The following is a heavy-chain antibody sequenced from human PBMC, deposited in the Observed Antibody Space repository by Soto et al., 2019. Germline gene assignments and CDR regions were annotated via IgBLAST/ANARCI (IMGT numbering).Heavy chain of an antibody. J-gene: IGHJ4*02. V-gene: IGHV3-49*03. D-gene: IGHD3-22*01. CDR2: IRSNIYDGTT. CDR3: IRVSPDRSEGRCYPLI. CDR1: GFTFRDYA. Sequence: HPGGSLRLSCLSSGFTFRDYAISWFRQAPGQGLQWVSFIRSNIYDGTTEYAASAKGRFTISRDNPKTIAYLQMNSLQTEGTGVIYLIRVSPDRSEGRCYPLIRGKGAMGTVST.